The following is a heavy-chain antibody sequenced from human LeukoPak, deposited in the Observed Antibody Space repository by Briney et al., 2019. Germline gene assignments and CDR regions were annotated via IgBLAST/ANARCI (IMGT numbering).Heavy chain of an antibody. V-gene: IGHV4-61*01. CDR3: ARGESGYDSFYYYYYYMDV. J-gene: IGHJ6*03. CDR2: IYYSGST. D-gene: IGHD5-12*01. Sequence: ASETLSLTCVVSGYSISSGYYWSWIRQPPGKGLEWIGYIYYSGSTNYNPSLKSRVTISVDTSKNQFSLKLSSVTAADTAVYYCARGESGYDSFYYYYYYMDVWGKGTTVTVSS. CDR1: GYSISSGYY.